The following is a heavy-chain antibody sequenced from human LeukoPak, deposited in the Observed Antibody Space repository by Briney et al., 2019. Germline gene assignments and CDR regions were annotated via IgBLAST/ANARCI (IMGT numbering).Heavy chain of an antibody. J-gene: IGHJ3*02. CDR1: GYTFTGYY. D-gene: IGHD3-22*01. CDR2: INPNSGGT. Sequence: ASVKVSCKASGYTFTGYYMHWVRQAPGQGLEWMGRINPNSGGTNYAQKFQGRVTMTRDTSISTAYMELSRLRSDDTAVYYCARDQSGPYYDNAFDIWGQGTMVTVSS. CDR3: ARDQSGPYYDNAFDI. V-gene: IGHV1-2*06.